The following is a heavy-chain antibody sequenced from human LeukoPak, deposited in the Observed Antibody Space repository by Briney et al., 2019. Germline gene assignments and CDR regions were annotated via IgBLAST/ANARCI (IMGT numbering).Heavy chain of an antibody. V-gene: IGHV4-59*01. CDR3: ARLFGNSDFDY. CDR1: GGSFSGYY. Sequence: SETLSLTCAVYGGSFSGYYWSWIRQPPGKGLEWIGYIYYSGSTNCNPSLKSRVTISIDTSKNQFSLKLSSVTAADTAVYYCARLFGNSDFDYWGQGALVTVSS. D-gene: IGHD4-23*01. CDR2: IYYSGST. J-gene: IGHJ4*02.